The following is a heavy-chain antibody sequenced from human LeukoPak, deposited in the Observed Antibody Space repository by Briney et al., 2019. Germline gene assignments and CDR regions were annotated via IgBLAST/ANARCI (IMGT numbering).Heavy chain of an antibody. D-gene: IGHD3-10*01. CDR1: GGSITSSTYY. CDR3: ARDKIVRAAHDAFDI. J-gene: IGHJ3*02. Sequence: SETLSLTCTVSGGSITSSTYYWVWIRQPPGKGLEGIGSIYYTGSTYYNPSLKSRVTISIATSKNQFSLTLTSVTAADTAVYFCARDKIVRAAHDAFDIWGQGTMVTVSS. V-gene: IGHV4-39*07. CDR2: IYYTGST.